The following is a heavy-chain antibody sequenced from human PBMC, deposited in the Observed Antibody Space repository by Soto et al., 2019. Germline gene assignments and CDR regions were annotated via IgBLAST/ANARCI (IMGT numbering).Heavy chain of an antibody. CDR1: GGSISSSSYY. J-gene: IGHJ6*03. Sequence: QLQLQESGPGLVKPSETLSLTCTVSGGSISSSSYYWGWIRQPPGKGLEWIGSIYYSGSTYYNPSLKSRVTISVDTSKNQFSLKLSSVTAADTAVYYCARSHKGSGYSIGYYYMDVWGKGTTVTVSS. D-gene: IGHD3-3*01. CDR2: IYYSGST. V-gene: IGHV4-39*01. CDR3: ARSHKGSGYSIGYYYMDV.